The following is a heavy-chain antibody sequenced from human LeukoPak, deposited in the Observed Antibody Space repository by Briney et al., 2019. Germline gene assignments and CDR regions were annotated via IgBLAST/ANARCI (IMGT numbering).Heavy chain of an antibody. V-gene: IGHV1-69*13. CDR3: ATDRESSGWYSYFDY. CDR1: GYTFTSYG. J-gene: IGHJ4*02. CDR2: IIPLFGTA. D-gene: IGHD6-19*01. Sequence: ASVKVSCKASGYTFTSYGISWVRQAPGQGLEWMGGIIPLFGTADYIQKFQGRVTITADESTNTAYMELSSLRSEDTAVYYCATDRESSGWYSYFDYWGQGTLVTVSS.